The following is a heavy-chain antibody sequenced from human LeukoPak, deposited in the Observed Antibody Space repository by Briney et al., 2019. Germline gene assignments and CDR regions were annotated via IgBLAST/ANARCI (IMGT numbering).Heavy chain of an antibody. J-gene: IGHJ4*02. D-gene: IGHD2-2*01. Sequence: GGSLRLSCAASGFTFSNYWMHWVRQAPGKGLVWVSRINTDGSSTSYADSVKGRFTISRDNARNTLYLQMNSLRAEDTAVYYCARDLRYCSSTSCYDPNFDYWGQGTLVTVSS. V-gene: IGHV3-74*01. CDR3: ARDLRYCSSTSCYDPNFDY. CDR2: INTDGSST. CDR1: GFTFSNYW.